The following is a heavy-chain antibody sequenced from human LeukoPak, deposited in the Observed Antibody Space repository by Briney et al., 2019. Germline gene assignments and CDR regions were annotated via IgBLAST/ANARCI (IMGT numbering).Heavy chain of an antibody. V-gene: IGHV4-39*02. CDR1: GGSISSTIDY. CDR2: IYFGGNT. CDR3: ASQGDTSGYYRGFDP. D-gene: IGHD3-22*01. Sequence: SETLSLTCTVSGGSISSTIDYWGWIRQPPGKGLEWIGSIYFGGNTYYNPSLKSRVTISVDTSKNRFSLSLRSVTAADTAVYYCASQGDTSGYYRGFDPWGQGTLVTVSS. J-gene: IGHJ5*02.